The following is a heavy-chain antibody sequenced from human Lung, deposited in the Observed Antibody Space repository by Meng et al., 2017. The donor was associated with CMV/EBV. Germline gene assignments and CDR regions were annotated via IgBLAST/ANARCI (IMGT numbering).Heavy chain of an antibody. Sequence: SVKVSCXASGYTFTSYYMHWVRQAPGQGLEWMGIISPSGGSTSYAQKFQGRVTMTRDTSTSTVYMELSSLRSEDTAVYYCARDRERGYSYGIIDYWGQGTLVTVSS. D-gene: IGHD5-18*01. CDR3: ARDRERGYSYGIIDY. CDR2: ISPSGGST. CDR1: GYTFTSYY. V-gene: IGHV1-46*01. J-gene: IGHJ4*02.